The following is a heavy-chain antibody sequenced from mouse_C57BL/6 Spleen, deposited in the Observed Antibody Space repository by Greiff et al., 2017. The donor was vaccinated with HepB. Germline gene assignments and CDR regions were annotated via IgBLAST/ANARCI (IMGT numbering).Heavy chain of an antibody. V-gene: IGHV1-80*01. D-gene: IGHD1-1*01. Sequence: VQLQQSGAELVKPGASVKISCKASGYAFSSYWMNWVKQRPGKGLEWIGQIYPGDGDTNYNGKFKGKATLTADISSSTAYMQLSSLTSEDSAVYFWGRRGTGSSYAMDYWGQGASVTVSS. CDR2: IYPGDGDT. CDR3: GRRGTGSSYAMDY. CDR1: GYAFSSYW. J-gene: IGHJ4*01.